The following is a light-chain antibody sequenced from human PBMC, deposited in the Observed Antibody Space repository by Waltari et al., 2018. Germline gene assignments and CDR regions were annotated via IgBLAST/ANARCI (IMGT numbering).Light chain of an antibody. V-gene: IGKV1-39*01. Sequence: DIQMTQSPSSLSASVGDRVTITCRASQRISTYLNWYQQKPGKAPKLLIYAASSLQSGVPSRLSGSGSGTDFTLTISSLHPEDFATYYCQQSYSTPLSFGGGTKVEIK. CDR2: AAS. CDR3: QQSYSTPLS. J-gene: IGKJ4*01. CDR1: QRISTY.